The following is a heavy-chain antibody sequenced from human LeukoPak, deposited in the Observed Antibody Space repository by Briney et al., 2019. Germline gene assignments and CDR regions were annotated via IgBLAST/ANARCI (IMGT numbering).Heavy chain of an antibody. J-gene: IGHJ4*02. V-gene: IGHV3-30*18. CDR3: AKDRATMVRGVMDFDY. CDR2: ISYDGSNK. CDR1: GFTFSSYG. D-gene: IGHD3-10*01. Sequence: GGSLRLSCAASGFTFSSYGMHWVRQAPGKGLEWVAVISYDGSNKYYADSVRGRFTISRDNSKNTLYLQMNSLRAEDTAVYYCAKDRATMVRGVMDFDYWGQGTLVTVSS.